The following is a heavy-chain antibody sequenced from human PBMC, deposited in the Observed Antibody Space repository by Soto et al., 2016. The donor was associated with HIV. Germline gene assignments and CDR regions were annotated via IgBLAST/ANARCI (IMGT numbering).Heavy chain of an antibody. CDR2: IYHSGST. D-gene: IGHD3-16*01. Sequence: QVQLQESGPGLVKPSETLSLTCAVSGYSISSGYYWGWIRQPPGKGLEWIGSIYHSGSTYYNPSLKSRVTISVDTSKNQFSLKLSSVTAADTAVYYCARESGEHFQHVGPGHPWSTVSS. V-gene: IGHV4-38-2*02. CDR1: GYSISSGYY. CDR3: ARESGEHFQH. J-gene: IGHJ1*01.